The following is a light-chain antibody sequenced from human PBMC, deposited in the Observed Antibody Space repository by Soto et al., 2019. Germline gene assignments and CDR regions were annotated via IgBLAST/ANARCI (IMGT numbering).Light chain of an antibody. Sequence: AIRMTQSLSSLSASTGDRVTITCRASQGISSYLAWYQQKPGKAPKLLIYAASTLQSGVPSRFSGSGSGTDFTLTISCLQSEDFATYYCQQYYSYPPTFGQGTKV. V-gene: IGKV1-8*01. J-gene: IGKJ1*01. CDR2: AAS. CDR3: QQYYSYPPT. CDR1: QGISSY.